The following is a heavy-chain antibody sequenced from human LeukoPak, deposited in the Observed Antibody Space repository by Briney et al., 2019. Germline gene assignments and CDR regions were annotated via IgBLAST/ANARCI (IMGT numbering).Heavy chain of an antibody. J-gene: IGHJ4*02. V-gene: IGHV4-39*07. CDR2: IYYSGST. CDR3: ARLAPVVLGRIPGYFDY. CDR1: GGSISSSSYY. D-gene: IGHD5-18*01. Sequence: SETLSLTCTVSGGSISSSSYYWGWIRQPPGKGLEWIGSIYYSGSTYYNPSLKSRVTISVDTSKNQFSLKLSSVTAADTAVYYCARLAPVVLGRIPGYFDYWGQGTLVTVSS.